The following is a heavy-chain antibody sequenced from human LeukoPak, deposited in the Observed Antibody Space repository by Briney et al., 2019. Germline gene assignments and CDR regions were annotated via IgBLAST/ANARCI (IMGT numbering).Heavy chain of an antibody. D-gene: IGHD3-10*01. CDR3: VKDGSGSYYTYYFDY. V-gene: IGHV3-64D*06. J-gene: IGHJ4*02. Sequence: GGSLRLSCSASGFTFSRYAMHCVRQAPGKGLEYVSAISSNGGSTYYADSAKGRFTISRDNSKNTLYLQMSSLRAEDTAVYYCVKDGSGSYYTYYFDYWGQGTLVTVSS. CDR1: GFTFSRYA. CDR2: ISSNGGST.